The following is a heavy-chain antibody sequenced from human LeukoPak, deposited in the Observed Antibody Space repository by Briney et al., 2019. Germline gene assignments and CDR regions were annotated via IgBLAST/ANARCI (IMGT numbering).Heavy chain of an antibody. Sequence: PSGALSLTCAVSGGSISISNSNWWSWVRQPPGKGLEWIEQIYHSGSTNYNPSLKSRVTISVDKSKNQFSLKLSSVTAADTAVYYCARDLHGGNSFTSDWYFDLWGRGTLVTVSS. CDR1: GGSISISNSNW. CDR2: IYHSGST. V-gene: IGHV4-4*02. J-gene: IGHJ2*01. CDR3: ARDLHGGNSFTSDWYFDL. D-gene: IGHD4-23*01.